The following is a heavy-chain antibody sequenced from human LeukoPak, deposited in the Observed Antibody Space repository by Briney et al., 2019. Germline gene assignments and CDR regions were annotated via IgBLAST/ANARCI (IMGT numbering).Heavy chain of an antibody. CDR3: ARDREAYSNPMKDGAFDI. D-gene: IGHD4-11*01. CDR1: GFTFSSYA. V-gene: IGHV3-30*04. J-gene: IGHJ3*02. CDR2: ISYDGSSK. Sequence: PGGSLRLSCAASGFTFSSYAMYWVRQAPGRGLEWVAVISYDGSSKYSADSVKGRFTISRDNSKNTLYLQMNSLRPDGTAVYYCARDREAYSNPMKDGAFDIWGQGTMVTVSS.